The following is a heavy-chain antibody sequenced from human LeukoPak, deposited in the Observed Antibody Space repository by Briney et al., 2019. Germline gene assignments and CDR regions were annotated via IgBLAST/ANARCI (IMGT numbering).Heavy chain of an antibody. CDR2: FDPEDGET. V-gene: IGHV1-24*01. Sequence: ASVKVSCTVSGYTLTELSMHWVRQAPGKGLEWMGGFDPEDGETIYAQKFQGRVTMTEDTSTDTAYMELSSLRSEDTAVYYCATTPYCSGGSCYQKNAFDIWGQGTMVTVSS. J-gene: IGHJ3*02. D-gene: IGHD2-15*01. CDR1: GYTLTELS. CDR3: ATTPYCSGGSCYQKNAFDI.